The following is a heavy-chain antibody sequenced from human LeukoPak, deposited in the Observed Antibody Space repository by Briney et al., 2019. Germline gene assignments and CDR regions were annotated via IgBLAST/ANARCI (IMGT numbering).Heavy chain of an antibody. CDR2: ISGSGSNT. V-gene: IGHV3-23*01. D-gene: IGHD3-10*02. Sequence: GGSLRLSCAASGFSFSTCAMNWVRQAPGKGLEWVSAISGSGSNTYYADSVKGRFTISRDNSKNTLYLQMDSLGAEDTALYYCAKDVRGYNRPFDYWGQGTLVTVSS. CDR3: AKDVRGYNRPFDY. J-gene: IGHJ4*02. CDR1: GFSFSTCA.